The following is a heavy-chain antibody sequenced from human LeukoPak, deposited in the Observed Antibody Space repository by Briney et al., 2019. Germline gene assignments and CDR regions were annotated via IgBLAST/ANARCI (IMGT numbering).Heavy chain of an antibody. J-gene: IGHJ4*02. D-gene: IGHD3-22*01. CDR1: GFTFSNYA. CDR2: ISSNGGST. Sequence: GGSLRLSCAASGFTFSNYAMHWVRQAPGNGLESVSTISSNGGSTYYANSVKGRFTISRDNSKNTLYLQMGSLRAEDMAVYYCARGRLVVTGVDYWGQGTLVTVSS. V-gene: IGHV3-64*01. CDR3: ARGRLVVTGVDY.